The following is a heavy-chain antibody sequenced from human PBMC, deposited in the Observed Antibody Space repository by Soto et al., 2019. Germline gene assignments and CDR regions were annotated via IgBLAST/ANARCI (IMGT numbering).Heavy chain of an antibody. D-gene: IGHD6-13*01. CDR2: IYYSGST. V-gene: IGHV4-59*01. CDR1: GGSISSYD. Sequence: ETLYLTCTVSGGSISSYDWSWIRQPPGKGLEWIGYIYYSGSTNYNPSLKSRVTISVDTSKNQFSLKLSSVTAADTAVYYCARGTVAAAGTFWFDPWGQGTLVTVSS. CDR3: ARGTVAAAGTFWFDP. J-gene: IGHJ5*02.